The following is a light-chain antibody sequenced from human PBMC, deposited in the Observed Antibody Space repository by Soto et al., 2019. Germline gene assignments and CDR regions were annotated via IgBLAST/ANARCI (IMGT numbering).Light chain of an antibody. CDR3: QQSSSNPWT. Sequence: DIQMTQSPSSLSASVGDRVTITCRASQTISTYLNWYQQKPGKAPKLLICAASSLHSGVPSRLSGSGSGTDFTLTISSLQPEDSATYFCQQSSSNPWTFAQGTKVEIK. J-gene: IGKJ1*01. CDR1: QTISTY. V-gene: IGKV1-39*01. CDR2: AAS.